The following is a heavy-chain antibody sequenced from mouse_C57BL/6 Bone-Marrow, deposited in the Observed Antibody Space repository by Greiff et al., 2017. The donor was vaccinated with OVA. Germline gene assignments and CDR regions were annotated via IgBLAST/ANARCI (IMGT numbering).Heavy chain of an antibody. CDR1: GYSITSGYY. J-gene: IGHJ3*01. Sequence: EVQLQESGPGLVKPSQSLSLTCSVTGYSITSGYYWNWIRQFPGNKLEWMGYISYDGSNNYNPSLKNRISITRDTSKNQFFLKLNSLTTENTPTYYSAPLHITAQATCAYWGQGTLVTVSA. V-gene: IGHV3-6*01. CDR3: APLHITAQATCAY. D-gene: IGHD3-2*02. CDR2: ISYDGSN.